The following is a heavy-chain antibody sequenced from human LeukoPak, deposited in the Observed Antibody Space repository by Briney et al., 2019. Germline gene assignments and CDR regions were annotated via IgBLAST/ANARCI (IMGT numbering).Heavy chain of an antibody. CDR2: ISAYNGNT. Sequence: GASVKVSCKASGYSFTSYAMHWVRQAPGQGLEWMGWISAYNGNTNYAQKLQGKVTMTTDTSTSTAYMELRSLRSDDTAVYYCARDRGSYYDYWGQGTLVTVSS. J-gene: IGHJ4*02. V-gene: IGHV1-18*01. CDR1: GYSFTSYA. CDR3: ARDRGSYYDY. D-gene: IGHD3-16*01.